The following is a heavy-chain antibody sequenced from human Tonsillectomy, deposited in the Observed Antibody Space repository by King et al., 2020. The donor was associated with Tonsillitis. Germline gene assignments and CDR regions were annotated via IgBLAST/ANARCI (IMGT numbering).Heavy chain of an antibody. CDR2: IYPGDSRT. CDR3: ARHHNFAADY. J-gene: IGHJ4*02. D-gene: IGHD1-1*01. V-gene: IGHV5-51*01. Sequence: VQLVESGAEVKKPGESLKISCKASGYSFTNYWIGWVRQLPGEGLEWRGIIYPGDSRTRNNPSFQGQVTIPAAKSTSTAYLQWNSLKASDTAIYYCARHHNFAADYWGQGTLVTVSS. CDR1: GYSFTNYW.